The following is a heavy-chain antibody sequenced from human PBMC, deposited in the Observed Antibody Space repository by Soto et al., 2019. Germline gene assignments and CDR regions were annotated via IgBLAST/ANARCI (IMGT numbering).Heavy chain of an antibody. V-gene: IGHV3-23*01. D-gene: IGHD6-13*01. Sequence: GGSLRLSCAASGFTFSSYAMSWVRQAPGKGLEWVSAISGSGGGTYYADSVKGRFTISRDNSKNTLYLQTNSLRAEDTAVYYCAKRRIAAAGHFDYWGQGTLVTVSS. CDR2: ISGSGGGT. J-gene: IGHJ4*02. CDR1: GFTFSSYA. CDR3: AKRRIAAAGHFDY.